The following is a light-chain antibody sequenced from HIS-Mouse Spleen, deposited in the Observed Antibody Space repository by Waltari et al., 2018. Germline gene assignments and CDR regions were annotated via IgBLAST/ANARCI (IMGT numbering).Light chain of an antibody. Sequence: QSALTQPASVSGSPGQSITIPCTGPSSDVGRYNLVSWYQQHPGKAPKPMIYEGSKRPSGVSNRFSGSKYGNTASLTISGLQAEDEADYYCCSYAGSSTYVVFGGGTKLTVL. CDR3: CSYAGSSTYVV. CDR2: EGS. J-gene: IGLJ2*01. V-gene: IGLV2-23*01. CDR1: SSDVGRYNL.